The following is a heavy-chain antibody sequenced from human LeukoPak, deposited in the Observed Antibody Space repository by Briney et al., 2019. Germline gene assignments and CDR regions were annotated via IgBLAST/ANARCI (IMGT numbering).Heavy chain of an antibody. CDR2: INHSGST. V-gene: IGHV4-34*01. Sequence: SETLSLTCTVSGGSISSYYWSWIRQPPGKGLEWIGEINHSGSTNYNPSLKSRATISVDTSKNQFSLKLSSVTAADTAVYYCARGSYGDYADTPDYWGQGTLVTVSS. CDR3: ARGSYGDYADTPDY. J-gene: IGHJ4*02. CDR1: GGSISSYY. D-gene: IGHD4-17*01.